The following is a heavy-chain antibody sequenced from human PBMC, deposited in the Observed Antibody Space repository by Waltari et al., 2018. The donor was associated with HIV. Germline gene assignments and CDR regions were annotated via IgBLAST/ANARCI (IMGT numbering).Heavy chain of an antibody. J-gene: IGHJ4*02. CDR2: FSGSGGST. V-gene: IGHV3-23*01. Sequence: EVQLLESGGGLVQPGGSLRLSCAASGFTFSSYALRWVRQAPGKGLEWVSAFSGSGGSTYYADSVKGRFTISRDNSKNTLYLQMNSLRAEDTAVYYCANRPQIYGGNDYWGQGTLVTVSS. CDR3: ANRPQIYGGNDY. D-gene: IGHD2-15*01. CDR1: GFTFSSYA.